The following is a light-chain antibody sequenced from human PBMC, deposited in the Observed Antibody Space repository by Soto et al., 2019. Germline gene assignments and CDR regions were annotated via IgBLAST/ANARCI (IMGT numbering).Light chain of an antibody. CDR3: ESYSTTTTHWV. J-gene: IGLJ3*02. CDR1: SSDVGAHKN. CDR2: EVS. Sequence: QSALTQPASVSGSPGQSITISCTGTSSDVGAHKNVSWYQQHPGKAPKLMIYEVSNRPSGVSNRFSGSKSGNTASLSISGLQTEDEGDYYCESYSTTTTHWVFGGGTKLTVL. V-gene: IGLV2-14*01.